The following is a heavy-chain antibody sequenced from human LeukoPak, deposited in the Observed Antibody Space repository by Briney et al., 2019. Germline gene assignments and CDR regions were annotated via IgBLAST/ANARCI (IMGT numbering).Heavy chain of an antibody. CDR2: IYPGDSDT. CDR1: GYSFTNYW. V-gene: IGHV5-51*01. CDR3: ARLAGCSTSSCMEGWFDP. D-gene: IGHD2-2*01. Sequence: GESLKISCKGSGYSFTNYWIGWVRQMPGKGLEWMGIIYPGDSDTRYSPSFQGQVTISAGKSITTAYLQWSSLKASDTAMYYCARLAGCSTSSCMEGWFDPWGQGTLVTVSS. J-gene: IGHJ5*02.